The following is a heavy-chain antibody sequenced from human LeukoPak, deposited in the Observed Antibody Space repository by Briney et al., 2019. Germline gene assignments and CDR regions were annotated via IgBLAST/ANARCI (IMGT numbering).Heavy chain of an antibody. Sequence: GESLQISCQGSGYSFTSYWIGWVRPLPGKGLEWMGITYPGDSDTRYSPSYQGQVTISADKSISTAYLQWSSLKASDTAMYYCARLVAVAVDAFDIWGQGTMVTVSS. V-gene: IGHV5-51*01. J-gene: IGHJ3*02. CDR3: ARLVAVAVDAFDI. D-gene: IGHD6-19*01. CDR1: GYSFTSYW. CDR2: TYPGDSDT.